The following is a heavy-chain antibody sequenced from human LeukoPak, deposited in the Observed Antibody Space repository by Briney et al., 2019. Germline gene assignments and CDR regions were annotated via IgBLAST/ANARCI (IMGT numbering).Heavy chain of an antibody. D-gene: IGHD3-3*01. CDR3: ARVGGLRFLEWSSPFYYYMDV. Sequence: PSETLSLTCTVSGGSISSGSYYWSWIRQPAGKGLEWIGRIYTSGSTNYNPSLKSRVTISVVTSKNQFSLKLSSVTAADTAVYYCARVGGLRFLEWSSPFYYYMDVWGKGTTVTVSS. V-gene: IGHV4-61*02. CDR1: GGSISSGSYY. J-gene: IGHJ6*03. CDR2: IYTSGST.